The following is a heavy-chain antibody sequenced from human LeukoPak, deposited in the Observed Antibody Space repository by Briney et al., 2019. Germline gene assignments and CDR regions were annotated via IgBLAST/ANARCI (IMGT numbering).Heavy chain of an antibody. J-gene: IGHJ6*02. CDR2: INSDGSST. V-gene: IGHV3-74*01. D-gene: IGHD3-10*01. CDR1: GFTFSSYW. CDR3: ARDRTYYGSGSSKNYYYYGMDV. Sequence: GRSLSLSCEASGFTFSSYWMHWVRQAPGKGLVWVSRINSDGSSTSYADSVKGRFTISRDNAKNTLYLQMNSLRAEDTAVYYCARDRTYYGSGSSKNYYYYGMDVWGQGTTVTVSS.